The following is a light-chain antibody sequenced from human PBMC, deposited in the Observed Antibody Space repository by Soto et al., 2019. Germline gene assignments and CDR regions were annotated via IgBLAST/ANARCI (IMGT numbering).Light chain of an antibody. CDR3: QRYNTRPPWP. V-gene: IGKV3-15*01. CDR2: GAS. CDR1: QSVSSN. J-gene: IGKJ1*01. Sequence: VIAQSQSVHSGSPGESKTMSGSASQSVSSNLAWYQQKPGQAPRLLIYGASTRATGIPARFSGSGSGTEFTLTISSLQSEDFPLYRYQRYNTRPPWPFGPGTKVDIK.